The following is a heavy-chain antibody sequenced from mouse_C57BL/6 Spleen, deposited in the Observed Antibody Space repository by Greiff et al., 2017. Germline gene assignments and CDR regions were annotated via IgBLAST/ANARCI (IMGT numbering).Heavy chain of an antibody. CDR1: GYSFTSYY. Sequence: QVQLKQSGPELVKPGASVKISCKASGYSFTSYYIHWVKQRPGQGLEWIGWIYPGSGNTKYNEKFKGKATLTADTSSSTAYMQLSSLTSEDSAVYYCARQYYGSREFAYWGQGTLVTVSA. CDR2: IYPGSGNT. CDR3: ARQYYGSREFAY. J-gene: IGHJ3*01. D-gene: IGHD1-1*01. V-gene: IGHV1-66*01.